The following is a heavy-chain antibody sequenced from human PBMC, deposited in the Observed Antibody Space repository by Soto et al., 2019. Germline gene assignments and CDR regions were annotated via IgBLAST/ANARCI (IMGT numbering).Heavy chain of an antibody. Sequence: ASVKVSCKASGYTFTSYGISWVRQAPGQGLEWMGWISAYNGNTNYAQKLQGRVTMTTDTSTSTAYMELRSLRSDDTAVYYCARAPPGYSSSWSSYYYYYYMDVWGKGTTVTVSS. CDR2: ISAYNGNT. D-gene: IGHD6-13*01. CDR3: ARAPPGYSSSWSSYYYYYYMDV. V-gene: IGHV1-18*01. J-gene: IGHJ6*03. CDR1: GYTFTSYG.